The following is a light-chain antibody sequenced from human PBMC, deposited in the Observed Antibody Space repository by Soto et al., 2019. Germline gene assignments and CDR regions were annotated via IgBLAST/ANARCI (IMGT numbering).Light chain of an antibody. V-gene: IGKV1-39*01. J-gene: IGKJ5*01. CDR3: QQSYSPPQIT. Sequence: DIQMTQSPSSLSASVGDRVTITCRASQSIDTYLNWYQQKPGKAPKPLIYAASSLQSGVPSRFSGSGSGTDFTLTISSLQPEDFATYYCQQSYSPPQITFGQGTRLEIK. CDR2: AAS. CDR1: QSIDTY.